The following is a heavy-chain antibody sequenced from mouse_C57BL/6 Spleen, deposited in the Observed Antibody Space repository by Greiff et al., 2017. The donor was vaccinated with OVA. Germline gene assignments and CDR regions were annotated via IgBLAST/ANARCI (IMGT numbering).Heavy chain of an antibody. D-gene: IGHD2-3*01. J-gene: IGHJ3*01. CDR3: ARSWDGYYTWLAY. V-gene: IGHV1-53*01. CDR2: INPSNGGT. CDR1: GYTFTSYW. Sequence: VQLQQPGTELVKPGASVKLSCKASGYTFTSYWMHWVKQRPGQGLEWIGNINPSNGGTTYNEKFKSKATLTVDKSSSTAYMQLSSLTSEDSAVYYCARSWDGYYTWLAYWGQGTLVTVSA.